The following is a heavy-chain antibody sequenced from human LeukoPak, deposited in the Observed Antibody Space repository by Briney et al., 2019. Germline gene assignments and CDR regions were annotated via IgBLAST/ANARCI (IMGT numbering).Heavy chain of an antibody. Sequence: GGSLRLSCAASGFSFSRYAMSWVRQAPGKGLEWVSGMSGSGESPYYADSVKGRFTSSRDNSKKTLSLQMNSLRAEDTAVDYCAKGAPVHWFAPWGQGTLVTVSS. D-gene: IGHD6-6*01. V-gene: IGHV3-23*01. J-gene: IGHJ5*02. CDR1: GFSFSRYA. CDR2: MSGSGESP. CDR3: AKGAPVHWFAP.